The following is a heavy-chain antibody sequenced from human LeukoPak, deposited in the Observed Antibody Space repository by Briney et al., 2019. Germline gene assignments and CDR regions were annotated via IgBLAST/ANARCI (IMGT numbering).Heavy chain of an antibody. CDR3: AREAPSRYCSGGSCYFDY. D-gene: IGHD2-15*01. CDR1: GFTVSSNY. CDR2: IYSGGST. Sequence: GGSLRLSCAASGFTVSSNYMSWVRQAPGKGLEWVSVIYSGGSTYCADSVKGRFTISRDNSKNTLYLQMNSLRAEDTAVYYCAREAPSRYCSGGSCYFDYWGQGTLVTVSS. J-gene: IGHJ4*02. V-gene: IGHV3-66*01.